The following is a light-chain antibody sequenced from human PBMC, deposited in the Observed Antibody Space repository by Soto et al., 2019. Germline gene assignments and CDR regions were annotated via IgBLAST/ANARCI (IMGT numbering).Light chain of an antibody. J-gene: IGKJ5*01. Sequence: EIVVTQSPGTLSLSPGERATLSCRASQSIDSNYLSWYQQKPGQAPRLIISGASTRATGTPARFSGSGSGTDFTLTISSLQPEDFAVYYCQQYYNLPFTFGQGTRLEIK. V-gene: IGKV3D-7*01. CDR2: GAS. CDR3: QQYYNLPFT. CDR1: QSIDSNY.